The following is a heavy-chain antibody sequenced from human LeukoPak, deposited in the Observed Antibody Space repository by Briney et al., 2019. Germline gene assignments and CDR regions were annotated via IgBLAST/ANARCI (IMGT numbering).Heavy chain of an antibody. CDR3: ARDPELDGGHGFDH. J-gene: IGHJ4*02. CDR2: IYYSGGT. D-gene: IGHD1-14*01. CDR1: GGSLSNYY. Sequence: SETLSLTCSVSGGSLSNYYWNWIRQPPGKGLEWIGQIYYSGGTKYNPSLQSRVTISVDTSKTQFSLKLSSVTAADTAVYYCARDPELDGGHGFDHWGQGTLVTVS. V-gene: IGHV4-59*01.